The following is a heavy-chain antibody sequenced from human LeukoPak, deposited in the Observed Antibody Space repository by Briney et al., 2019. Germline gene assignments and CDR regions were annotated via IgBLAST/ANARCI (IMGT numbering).Heavy chain of an antibody. CDR2: ISTSSNYI. Sequence: PGGSLRLSCAASGFTFSSYSMNWVRQAPGKGLEWVSSISTSSNYIYYADSVKGRFTISRDNARNSLYLQMKSLRAEDTAVYYCARGKTSQNIVTRKTYNWFDPWGQGTLVTVSS. J-gene: IGHJ5*02. D-gene: IGHD2/OR15-2a*01. V-gene: IGHV3-21*06. CDR1: GFTFSSYS. CDR3: ARGKTSQNIVTRKTYNWFDP.